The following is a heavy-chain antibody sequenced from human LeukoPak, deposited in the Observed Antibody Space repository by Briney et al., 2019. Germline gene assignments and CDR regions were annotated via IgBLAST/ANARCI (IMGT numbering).Heavy chain of an antibody. Sequence: PGGSLRLSCAASGFTFSSYWMHWVRQAPGKGLMWVSRIKSDGSETSYADSVKGRFTISRDNTRNTLYLQMNSLRPEVTAIYYCASDRVFYGLDVWGQGTTVTVSS. CDR3: ASDRVFYGLDV. CDR1: GFTFSSYW. CDR2: IKSDGSET. V-gene: IGHV3-74*01. J-gene: IGHJ6*02.